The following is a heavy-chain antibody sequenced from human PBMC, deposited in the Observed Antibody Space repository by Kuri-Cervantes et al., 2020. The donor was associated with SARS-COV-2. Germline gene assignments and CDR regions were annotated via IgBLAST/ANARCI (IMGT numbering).Heavy chain of an antibody. CDR2: INYSGST. V-gene: IGHV4-34*01. J-gene: IGHJ4*02. D-gene: IGHD2-15*01. CDR1: GGSFSGYF. Sequence: GSLRLSCAVHGGSFSGYFWSWIRQSPGKGLEWIGEINYSGSTNYNPSLKSRVTISVDTSKTQFSLKLSSVTAADTAVYYCAREWCSGGSCYPNWGQGTLVTVSS. CDR3: AREWCSGGSCYPN.